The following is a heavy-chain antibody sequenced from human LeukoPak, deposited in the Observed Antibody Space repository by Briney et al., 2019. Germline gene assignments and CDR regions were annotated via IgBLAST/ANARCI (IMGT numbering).Heavy chain of an antibody. CDR2: MNPSTGDT. CDR1: GYTFTYHD. V-gene: IGHV1-8*01. CDR3: ASTGYYSRWRFDP. Sequence: ASVKVSCKASGYTFTYHDINWVRQATGQGLEWMGWMNPSTGDTGYTQRFQGRVTMTRDTSISTAYMELSDLRSDDTAVYYCASTGYYSRWRFDPWGQGTLVTVSS. J-gene: IGHJ5*02. D-gene: IGHD3-22*01.